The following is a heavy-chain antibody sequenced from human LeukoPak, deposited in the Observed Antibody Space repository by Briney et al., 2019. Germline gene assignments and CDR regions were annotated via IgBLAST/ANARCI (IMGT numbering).Heavy chain of an antibody. CDR3: ARARRDYCDSRGYYLRDFDS. J-gene: IGHJ4*02. D-gene: IGHD3-22*01. CDR1: GGSVSSGGYY. Sequence: SETQSLTCTVSGGSVSSGGYYWSWIRQPPGKGLEWIGYIYYSGSTNYNPSLKSRLTISVDTSKNQFSLRLSSVTAADTAVYYRARARRDYCDSRGYYLRDFDSWGLGTLVTVSS. CDR2: IYYSGST. V-gene: IGHV4-61*08.